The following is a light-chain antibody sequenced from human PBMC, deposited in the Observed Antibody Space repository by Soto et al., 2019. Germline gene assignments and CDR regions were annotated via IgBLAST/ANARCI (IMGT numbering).Light chain of an antibody. J-gene: IGLJ3*02. V-gene: IGLV1-47*01. Sequence: QSVLTQPPSASGTPGQRVTISCSGSSSNIGSNYVYWYQQLPGTAPKLLIYRNTQRSSGVPDRFSGSKSGTSASLAISGLRSEDEADYYCAAWDDSLSGWVFGGGTKVTVL. CDR1: SSNIGSNY. CDR2: RNT. CDR3: AAWDDSLSGWV.